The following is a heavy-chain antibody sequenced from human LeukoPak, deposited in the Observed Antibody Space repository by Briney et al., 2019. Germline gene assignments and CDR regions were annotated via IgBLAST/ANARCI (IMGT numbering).Heavy chain of an antibody. Sequence: ASVKVSCKASGYSFTSYGISWVRQAPGQGLEWMGLINPNSGGTNYAQKFQGRVTMTRDTSTSTDYMELSSLRSDDTAVYYCAREVDGYNSVWGEGTLVTVFS. CDR1: GYSFTSYG. V-gene: IGHV1-2*02. D-gene: IGHD5-24*01. J-gene: IGHJ4*02. CDR2: INPNSGGT. CDR3: AREVDGYNSV.